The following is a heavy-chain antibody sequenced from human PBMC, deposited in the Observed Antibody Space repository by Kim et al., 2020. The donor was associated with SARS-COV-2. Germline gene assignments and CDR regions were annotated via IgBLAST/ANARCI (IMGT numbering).Heavy chain of an antibody. Sequence: IYYADSVKVRCTISRDNAKTSLYQQVNSLRDDDTPLYYCARDAYAAFHYWGQGTLVTVSS. CDR3: ARDAYAAFHY. V-gene: IGHV3-48*02. J-gene: IGHJ4*02. D-gene: IGHD2-2*01. CDR2: I.